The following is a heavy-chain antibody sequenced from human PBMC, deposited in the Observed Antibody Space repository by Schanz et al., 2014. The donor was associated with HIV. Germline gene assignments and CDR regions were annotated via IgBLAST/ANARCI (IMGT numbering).Heavy chain of an antibody. J-gene: IGHJ4*02. CDR1: GFTFDDYA. Sequence: EVQLVESGGGLVQPGRSLRLSCAASGFTFDDYAMHWVRQVPGKGLEWVSSISWNSGSRGYADSVKGRFTISRDNGKNSLFLQMNDLKVEDTAVYYCARAERAGGHDILTGYYPHYYFEYWGQGTLVTVSS. D-gene: IGHD3-9*01. CDR3: ARAERAGGHDILTGYYPHYYFEY. CDR2: ISWNSGSR. V-gene: IGHV3-9*01.